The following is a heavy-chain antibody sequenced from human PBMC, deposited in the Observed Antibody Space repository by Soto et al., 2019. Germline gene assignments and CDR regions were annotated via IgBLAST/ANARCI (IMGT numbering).Heavy chain of an antibody. J-gene: IGHJ6*02. V-gene: IGHV3-33*01. Sequence: QVQLVESGGGVVQPGRSLSLSCAASGFTFSSYGMHWVRQAPGKGLEWVAVLWYDGSNKYYADSVKDRFTISRDNSKNTLYLQMNTLRAVDTAVYYCARDRTRGYSYGRSYGMDVWGQGTTVTVSS. CDR2: LWYDGSNK. CDR3: ARDRTRGYSYGRSYGMDV. CDR1: GFTFSSYG. D-gene: IGHD5-18*01.